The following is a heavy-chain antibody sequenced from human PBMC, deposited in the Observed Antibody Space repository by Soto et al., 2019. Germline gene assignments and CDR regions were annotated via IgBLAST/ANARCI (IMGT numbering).Heavy chain of an antibody. CDR1: GYTFTSYS. D-gene: IGHD3-3*01. Sequence: ASVKVSCKASGYTFTSYSMHWVRQAPGQRLEWMGWINAGNGNTKYSQKFQGRVTITRDTSASTAYMELSSLRSEDTAVYYCARGIHYYDFWSGYEYWGQGTLVTVSS. V-gene: IGHV1-3*01. J-gene: IGHJ4*02. CDR3: ARGIHYYDFWSGYEY. CDR2: INAGNGNT.